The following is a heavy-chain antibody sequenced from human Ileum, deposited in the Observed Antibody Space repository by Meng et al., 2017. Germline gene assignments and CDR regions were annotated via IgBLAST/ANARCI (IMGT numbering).Heavy chain of an antibody. J-gene: IGHJ4*02. CDR2: IYLAGSP. Sequence: QVPLEWSGPGLVEPSGTLSLTCTVSGGSISSSFYWSWVRQSPGKGLEWIGQIYLAGSPNYNPSLESRVTISVDKSKNQFSLRLTSVTAADTATFYCVRHGGKYFDSWGQGTLVTVSS. D-gene: IGHD2-15*01. V-gene: IGHV4-4*02. CDR1: GGSISSSFY. CDR3: VRHGGKYFDS.